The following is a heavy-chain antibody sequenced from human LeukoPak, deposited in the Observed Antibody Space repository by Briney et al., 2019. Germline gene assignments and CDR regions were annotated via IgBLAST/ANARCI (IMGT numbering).Heavy chain of an antibody. D-gene: IGHD6-19*01. CDR3: ARVAAGTGDY. CDR2: IIPIFGTA. CDR1: GGTFSSYA. V-gene: IGHV1-69*01. Sequence: SVKVSCKASGGTFSSYAISWVRQAPGQGLEWMGGIIPIFGTANYAQKFQGRVTITADESTSTAYMELSSLRSDDTAVYYCARVAAGTGDYWGQGTLVTVSS. J-gene: IGHJ4*02.